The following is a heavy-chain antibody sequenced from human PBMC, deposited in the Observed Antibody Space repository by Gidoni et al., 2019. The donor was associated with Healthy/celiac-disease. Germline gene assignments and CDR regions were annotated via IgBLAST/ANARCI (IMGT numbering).Heavy chain of an antibody. D-gene: IGHD3-9*01. CDR3: ARHDILTGYYRGWFDP. CDR1: GGSISSSSYY. CDR2: IYYSGST. Sequence: QLQLQESGPGLVKPSETLSLTCTVSGGSISSSSYYWGWIRQPPGKGLEWIGSIYYSGSTYYNPSLKSRVTISVDTSKNQFSLKLSSVTAADTAVYYCARHDILTGYYRGWFDPWGQGTLVTVSS. J-gene: IGHJ5*02. V-gene: IGHV4-39*01.